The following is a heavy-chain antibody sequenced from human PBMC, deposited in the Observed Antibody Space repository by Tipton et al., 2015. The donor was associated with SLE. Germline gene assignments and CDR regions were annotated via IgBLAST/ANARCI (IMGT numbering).Heavy chain of an antibody. J-gene: IGHJ4*02. CDR3: ASTGFDY. Sequence: QVQLVQSGGGVVQPGRSLRLSCVASRFSFSDYGMYWVRQAPGKGLEWVAIISYDGSNKYYEDFVKGRITISRDNSKNTLYLQMNSLRAEDTAVYYCASTGFDYWGQGTLVTVSS. D-gene: IGHD4-17*01. CDR1: RFSFSDYG. CDR2: ISYDGSNK. V-gene: IGHV3-33*01.